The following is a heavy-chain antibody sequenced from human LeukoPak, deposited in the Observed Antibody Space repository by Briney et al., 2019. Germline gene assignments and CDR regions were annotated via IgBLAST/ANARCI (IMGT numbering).Heavy chain of an antibody. D-gene: IGHD6-6*01. CDR2: IHYSGTT. J-gene: IGHJ5*02. CDR1: GASISNSSHY. Sequence: PSETLSLTCTVSGASISNSSHYWGWIRQPPGKGLEWIAGIHYSGTTYYNPSLKSRVTVSVDTSKNQFSLRLRSVTAADTAMYYCSRRVYSNSLFPVNWFDPWGQGTLVTVSS. CDR3: SRRVYSNSLFPVNWFDP. V-gene: IGHV4-39*01.